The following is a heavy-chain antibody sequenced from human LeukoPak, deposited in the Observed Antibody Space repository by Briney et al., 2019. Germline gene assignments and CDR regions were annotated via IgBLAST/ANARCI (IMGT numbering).Heavy chain of an antibody. V-gene: IGHV3-30-3*01. CDR3: ARDGVLRFLEWLSYFDY. Sequence: GGSLRLSCEASGFTFSSYAMHWVRQASGKGREGVAVISYDGSNKYYADSVKGRFTISRDNSKNTLYLQMNSLRAEDTAVYYCARDGVLRFLEWLSYFDYWGQGTLVTVSS. CDR1: GFTFSSYA. CDR2: ISYDGSNK. J-gene: IGHJ4*02. D-gene: IGHD3-3*01.